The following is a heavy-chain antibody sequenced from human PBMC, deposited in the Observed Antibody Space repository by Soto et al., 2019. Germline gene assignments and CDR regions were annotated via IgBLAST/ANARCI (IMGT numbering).Heavy chain of an antibody. Sequence: PGESLKISCKGSGYSFSTYWIAWVRQMPGKGLEWMGIIYPDDSDIRYSPSFQGQVTISVDKSIRTAYLQWRSLTAFDTAIYYCARRRETTMAYDAYDLWGQGTTVTVS. CDR1: GYSFSTYW. V-gene: IGHV5-51*01. D-gene: IGHD1-1*01. CDR2: IYPDDSDI. CDR3: ARRRETTMAYDAYDL. J-gene: IGHJ3*01.